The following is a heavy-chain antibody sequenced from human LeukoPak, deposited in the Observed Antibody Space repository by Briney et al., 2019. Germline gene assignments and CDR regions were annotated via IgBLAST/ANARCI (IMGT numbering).Heavy chain of an antibody. D-gene: IGHD1-26*01. V-gene: IGHV1-2*02. CDR3: ARSSPPTYYHVYYYMDV. J-gene: IGHJ6*03. CDR1: GYTFTGYY. CDR2: INPSSGGA. Sequence: ASVKVSCKASGYTFTGYYLHWVRQAPGQGLEWMGWINPSSGGARYAQNFQGRVIITTDTSISTAYMELSSLRSDDTAVYYCARSSPPTYYHVYYYMDVWGKGSTVTVSS.